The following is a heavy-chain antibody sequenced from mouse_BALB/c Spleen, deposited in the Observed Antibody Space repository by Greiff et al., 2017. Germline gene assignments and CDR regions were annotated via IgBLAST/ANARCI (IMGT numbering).Heavy chain of an antibody. CDR3: ARGDGYYEGDY. CDR2: ISSGGGNT. Sequence: EVQVVESGGGLVKPGGSLKLSCAASGFTFSSYTMSWVRQTPEKRLEWVATISSGGGNTYYPDSVKGRFTISRDNAKNNLYLQMSSLRSEDTALYYCARGDGYYEGDYWGQGTTLTVSS. D-gene: IGHD2-3*01. CDR1: GFTFSSYT. V-gene: IGHV5-9*03. J-gene: IGHJ2*01.